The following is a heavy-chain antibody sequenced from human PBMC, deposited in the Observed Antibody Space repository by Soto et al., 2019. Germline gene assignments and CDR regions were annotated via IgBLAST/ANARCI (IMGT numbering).Heavy chain of an antibody. J-gene: IGHJ4*02. V-gene: IGHV1-69*06. CDR2: IIPIFGTA. CDR3: ARVVDTAMESPFDY. CDR1: GGTFSSYA. D-gene: IGHD5-18*01. Sequence: GASVKVSCKASGGTFSSYAISWVRQAPGQGLEWMGGIIPIFGTANYAQKFQGRVTITADKSTSTAYMELSSLRSEDTAVYYCARVVDTAMESPFDYWGQGTLVTVSS.